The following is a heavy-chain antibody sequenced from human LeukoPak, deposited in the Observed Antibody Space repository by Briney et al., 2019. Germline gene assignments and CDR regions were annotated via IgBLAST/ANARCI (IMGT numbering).Heavy chain of an antibody. CDR3: ARDRQSLHEYSSSYLGY. CDR1: GFTFSSYA. CDR2: ISYDGSNK. Sequence: GSLRLSCAASGFTFSSYAMHWVRQAPGKGLEWVAVISYDGSNKYYADSVKGRFTISRDNSKNTLYLQMNSLRAEDTAVYYCARDRQSLHEYSSSYLGYWGQGTLVTVSS. D-gene: IGHD6-13*01. V-gene: IGHV3-30-3*01. J-gene: IGHJ4*02.